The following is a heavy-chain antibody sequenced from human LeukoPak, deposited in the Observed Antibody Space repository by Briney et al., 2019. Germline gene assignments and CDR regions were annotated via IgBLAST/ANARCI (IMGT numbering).Heavy chain of an antibody. CDR2: ISVGGTTT. CDR3: AKSFTSSSSDY. Sequence: GGALRLSCVASGFTFSNYAMSWIRQAPGKGLEWVSSISVGGTTTYYADSVKGRFSISRDNSENTLYLQMNGLRADDTAVYSCAKSFTSSSSDYWGQGTLVTVSS. J-gene: IGHJ4*02. D-gene: IGHD6-13*01. CDR1: GFTFSNYA. V-gene: IGHV3-23*01.